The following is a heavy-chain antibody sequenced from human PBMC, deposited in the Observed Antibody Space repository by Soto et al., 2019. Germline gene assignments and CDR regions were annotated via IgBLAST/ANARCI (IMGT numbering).Heavy chain of an antibody. Sequence: EVQLLESGGGLVQPGGSMRLSCAASGFTFSSYAMSWVRQAPGKGLEWVSAISGSGGSTYYADSVKGRFTISRDNSKNTLYLQMNSLRDEDTAVYYCAKPSSMTTVPSGDFDYWGQGTLVTVSS. V-gene: IGHV3-23*01. CDR3: AKPSSMTTVPSGDFDY. CDR1: GFTFSSYA. CDR2: ISGSGGST. D-gene: IGHD4-17*01. J-gene: IGHJ4*02.